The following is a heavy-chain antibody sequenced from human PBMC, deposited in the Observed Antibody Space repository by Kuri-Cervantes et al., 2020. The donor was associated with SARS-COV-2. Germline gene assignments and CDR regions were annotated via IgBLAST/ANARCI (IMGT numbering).Heavy chain of an antibody. J-gene: IGHJ4*02. CDR1: GGSISSSSYY. D-gene: IGHD3-3*01. V-gene: IGHV4-39*07. CDR2: IYYSGST. Sequence: SETLSLTCTVSGGSISSSSYYWGWIRQPPGKGLEWIGCIYYSGSTYYNPSLKSRVTISVDTSKNQFSLKLSSVTAADTAAYYCARVLLATYYDFWGGPLDYWGQGTLVTVSS. CDR3: ARVLLATYYDFWGGPLDY.